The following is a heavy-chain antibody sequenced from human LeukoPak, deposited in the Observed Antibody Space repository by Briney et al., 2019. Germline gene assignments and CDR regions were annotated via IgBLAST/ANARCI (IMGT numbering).Heavy chain of an antibody. J-gene: IGHJ4*02. D-gene: IGHD1-26*01. Sequence: SEALSLTCTVSGGSISSPSYYWGWIRQPPGKGLEWIVSLYYSGSTYYNPSLKSRVTISVDTSKNQFSLKLSSVTAADTAVYYCARVGGSYYGDSYWGQGTLVTVSS. CDR1: GGSISSPSYY. CDR2: LYYSGST. V-gene: IGHV4-39*07. CDR3: ARVGGSYYGDSY.